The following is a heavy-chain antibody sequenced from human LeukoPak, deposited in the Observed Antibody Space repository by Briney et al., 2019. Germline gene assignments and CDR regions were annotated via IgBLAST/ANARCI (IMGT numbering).Heavy chain of an antibody. CDR2: IHPNSGGT. V-gene: IGHV1-2*02. CDR3: ARWGKYYYDSSGYYY. CDR1: GYTFTGYY. J-gene: IGHJ4*02. Sequence: ASVKISCTASGYTFTGYYMHWVRQAPGQGLEWMGWIHPNSGGTKYAQRFQGRVTVTRDTSISTVYMELSRLRSDDTAVYYCARWGKYYYDSSGYYYWGQGTLVSVSS. D-gene: IGHD3-22*01.